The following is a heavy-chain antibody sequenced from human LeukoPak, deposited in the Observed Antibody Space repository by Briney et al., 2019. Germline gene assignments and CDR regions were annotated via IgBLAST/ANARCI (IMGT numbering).Heavy chain of an antibody. D-gene: IGHD5-24*01. CDR3: ARDLRWLQLRYYFDY. V-gene: IGHV4-39*07. CDR2: IYSSGST. CDR1: SGSISSSSYY. J-gene: IGHJ4*02. Sequence: SETLSLTCTVSSGSISSSSYYWGWIRQPPGKGLEWIGSIYSSGSTYYNPSLKSRVTISVDTSKNQFSLKLSSVTAADTAVYYCARDLRWLQLRYYFDYWGQGTLVTVSS.